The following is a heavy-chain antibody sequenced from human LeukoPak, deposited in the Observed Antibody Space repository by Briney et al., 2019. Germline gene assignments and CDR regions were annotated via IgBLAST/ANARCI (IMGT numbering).Heavy chain of an antibody. Sequence: GESLRISCKCSGYSFTSYWISWVRQMPGKGLEWMGRIDPSDSYTNYSPSFQGHVTISADKSISTAYLQWSSLKASDTAMYYCARRGSYYDSSGYYYRDFDYWGQGTLVTVSS. CDR2: IDPSDSYT. D-gene: IGHD3-22*01. CDR3: ARRGSYYDSSGYYYRDFDY. CDR1: GYSFTSYW. V-gene: IGHV5-10-1*01. J-gene: IGHJ4*02.